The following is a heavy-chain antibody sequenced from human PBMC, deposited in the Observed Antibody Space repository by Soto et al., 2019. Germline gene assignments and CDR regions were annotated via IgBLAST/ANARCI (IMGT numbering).Heavy chain of an antibody. J-gene: IGHJ4*02. CDR2: ISSSSSYT. CDR1: GFTFSDYY. V-gene: IGHV3-11*05. CDR3: ARGGGSGYYTIDY. D-gene: IGHD3-22*01. Sequence: GGSLRLSCAASGFTFSDYYMSWIRQAPGKGLEWVSYISSSSSYTNYADSVKGRFTISRDNAKNSLYLQMNSLRAEDTAAYYCARGGGSGYYTIDYWGQGTLVTVSS.